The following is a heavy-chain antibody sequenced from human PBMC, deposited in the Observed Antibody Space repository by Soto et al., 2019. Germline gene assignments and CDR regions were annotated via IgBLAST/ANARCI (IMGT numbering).Heavy chain of an antibody. CDR1: GFTFITYA. Sequence: EVRLLDSGGGLVQPGGSLRLSCAASGFTFITYAMSWVRQAPGKGLEWVSIISGSGGSTYYPDSVKGRFTISRDNSKNTLYLQMNSLRADDTAVYYCAKLPAAQSYFDFWGQGTLVTVSS. V-gene: IGHV3-23*01. CDR3: AKLPAAQSYFDF. CDR2: ISGSGGST. J-gene: IGHJ4*02. D-gene: IGHD2-2*01.